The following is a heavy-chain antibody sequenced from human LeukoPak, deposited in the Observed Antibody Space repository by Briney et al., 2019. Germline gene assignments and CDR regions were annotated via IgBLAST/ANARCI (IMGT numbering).Heavy chain of an antibody. V-gene: IGHV3-48*03. D-gene: IGHD2-2*01. CDR3: AREGSQPLDY. Sequence: GGSLRLSCSASGFTFSSYEMNWVRQAPGKGLEWVSSISSGARTIYYTDSVKGRFTISRDNAKNSLYLQMNSLRAEDTAVYYCAREGSQPLDYWGQGTLVTVSS. J-gene: IGHJ4*02. CDR2: ISSGARTI. CDR1: GFTFSSYE.